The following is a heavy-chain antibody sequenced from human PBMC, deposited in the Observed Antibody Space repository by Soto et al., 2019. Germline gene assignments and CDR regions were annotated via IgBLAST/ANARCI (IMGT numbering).Heavy chain of an antibody. Sequence: QVQLVDSGGGVVQPGTSLRLSCEASGFTFNSFGMHWVRQAPGKGLEWVAVIWHDGTNKYYVDSVKGRFTISRDNSKDTLYLQMNNLRADDTAVYYCARTGLQIVQATSYYYGLDVWGQGTTVTVSS. CDR3: ARTGLQIVQATSYYYGLDV. D-gene: IGHD2-8*01. V-gene: IGHV3-33*01. J-gene: IGHJ6*02. CDR1: GFTFNSFG. CDR2: IWHDGTNK.